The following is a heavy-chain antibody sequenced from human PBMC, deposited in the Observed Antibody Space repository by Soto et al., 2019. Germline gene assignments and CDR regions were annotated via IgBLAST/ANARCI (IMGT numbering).Heavy chain of an antibody. CDR1: GGTFSSYA. Sequence: QVQLVQSGAEVKKPGSSVKVSCKASGGTFSSYAISWVRQAPGQGLEWMGGIIPIFGTANYAQKFQGRVTITADESTRTAYMELRRLRSEDTAVYYCARDGGGGYSGYDVGYFDYWGQGTLVTVSS. CDR3: ARDGGGGYSGYDVGYFDY. CDR2: IIPIFGTA. V-gene: IGHV1-69*01. D-gene: IGHD5-12*01. J-gene: IGHJ4*02.